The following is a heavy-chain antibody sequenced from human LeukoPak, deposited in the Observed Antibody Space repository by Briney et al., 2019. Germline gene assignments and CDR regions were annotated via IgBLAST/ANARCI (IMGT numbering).Heavy chain of an antibody. J-gene: IGHJ4*02. CDR1: GGSISSSSYY. Sequence: SETPSLTCTVSGGSISSSSYYWGWIRQPPGKGLEWIGSIYYSGSTYYNPSLKSRVTISVDTSKNQFSLKLSSVTAADTAVYYCARQGSGSYYKVDYWGQGTLVTVSS. CDR2: IYYSGST. CDR3: ARQGSGSYYKVDY. D-gene: IGHD1-26*01. V-gene: IGHV4-39*01.